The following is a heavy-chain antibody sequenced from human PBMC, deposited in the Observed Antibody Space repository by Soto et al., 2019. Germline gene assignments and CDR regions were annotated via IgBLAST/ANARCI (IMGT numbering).Heavy chain of an antibody. V-gene: IGHV1-18*01. Sequence: QVPLVQSGAEVKRPGASVKVSCKASRYTFSTYGISWVRQAPGQGLEWMGWISANNGRTYYAQKFQGRVTMTTDTSTNTVYMELRSLTSDDTAAYYCARDWSFSSSSDVFDIWGQGTMVTVS. D-gene: IGHD6-6*01. CDR1: RYTFSTYG. CDR2: ISANNGRT. J-gene: IGHJ3*02. CDR3: ARDWSFSSSSDVFDI.